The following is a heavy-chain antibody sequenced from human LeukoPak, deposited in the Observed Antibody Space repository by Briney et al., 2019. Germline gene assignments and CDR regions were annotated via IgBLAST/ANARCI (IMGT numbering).Heavy chain of an antibody. CDR1: GYTFTGYY. Sequence: GASVKVSCKASGYTFTGYYMHWARQAPGQGLEWMGWINPNSGGTNYAQKFQGRVTMTRDTSISTAYMELSRLRSDDTAVYYCARDRGLEYSSSEFDYWGQGTLVTVSS. J-gene: IGHJ4*02. CDR3: ARDRGLEYSSSEFDY. V-gene: IGHV1-2*02. D-gene: IGHD6-6*01. CDR2: INPNSGGT.